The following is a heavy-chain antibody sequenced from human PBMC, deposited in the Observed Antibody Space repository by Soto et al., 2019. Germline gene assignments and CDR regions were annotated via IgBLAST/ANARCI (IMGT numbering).Heavy chain of an antibody. CDR3: AKLLFQDIVVVVAATRRYYYGMDV. D-gene: IGHD2-15*01. Sequence: EVQLLESGGGLVQPGGSLRLSCAASGFTFNSYAMTWVRQAPGKGLAWVSTMSGSGDRTYFADSVKGRFTISRDNSKNALYLQVNSLRAEDTAVYYCAKLLFQDIVVVVAATRRYYYGMDVWGQGTTVTVSS. CDR2: MSGSGDRT. CDR1: GFTFNSYA. V-gene: IGHV3-23*01. J-gene: IGHJ6*02.